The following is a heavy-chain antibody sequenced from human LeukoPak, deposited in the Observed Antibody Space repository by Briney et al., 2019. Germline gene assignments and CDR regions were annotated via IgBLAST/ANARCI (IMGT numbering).Heavy chain of an antibody. V-gene: IGHV3-23*01. CDR1: GFTFSSYA. CDR3: AKHIAAAGRKDYYYMDV. Sequence: GGSLRLSCAASGFTFSSYAMSWVCQAPGKGLEWVSAISGSGGSTYYADSVKGRFTISRDNSKNTLYLQMNSLRAEDTAVYYCAKHIAAAGRKDYYYMDVWGKGTTVTVSS. J-gene: IGHJ6*03. CDR2: ISGSGGST. D-gene: IGHD6-13*01.